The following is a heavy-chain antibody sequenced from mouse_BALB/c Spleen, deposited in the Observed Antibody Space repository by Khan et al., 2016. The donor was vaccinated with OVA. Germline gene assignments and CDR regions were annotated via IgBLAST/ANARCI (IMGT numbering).Heavy chain of an antibody. V-gene: IGHV3-8*02. Sequence: EVQLQESGPSLVKPSQTLSLTCSVTGDSITSGYWNWIRQFPGNKLEYMGYIIYTGYTYYYPSHKRRISITRPTSKNQYYLQLNSVTDEDTATYYCARSAYRYAFVYWGQGTLVTVSA. D-gene: IGHD2-12*01. CDR3: ARSAYRYAFVY. J-gene: IGHJ3*01. CDR2: IIYTGYT. CDR1: GDSITSGY.